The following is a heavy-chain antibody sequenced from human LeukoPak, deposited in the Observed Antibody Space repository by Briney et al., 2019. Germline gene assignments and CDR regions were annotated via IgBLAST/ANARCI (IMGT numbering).Heavy chain of an antibody. V-gene: IGHV4-59*01. CDR1: GGSIRSYY. D-gene: IGHD3-10*01. Sequence: SETLSLTCTVSGGSIRSYYWSWIRQPPGKGLEWIAYIYYSGSTNYNPSLKSRVTISVDTSKNQFSLKLSSVTAADTAVYYCARGDYGSGSYYNPDAFDIWGQGTMVTVSS. CDR2: IYYSGST. CDR3: ARGDYGSGSYYNPDAFDI. J-gene: IGHJ3*02.